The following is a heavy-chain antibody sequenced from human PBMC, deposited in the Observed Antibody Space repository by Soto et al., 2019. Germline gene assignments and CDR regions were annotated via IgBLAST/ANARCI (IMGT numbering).Heavy chain of an antibody. CDR1: GFTFSSYA. D-gene: IGHD3-22*01. V-gene: IGHV3-30-3*01. CDR3: ASGDPYYYDSSEKLNDY. Sequence: QVQLVESGGGVVQPGRSLRLSCAASGFTFSSYAMHWVRQAPGKGLEWVAVISYDGSNKYYADSVKGRFTISRDNSKNXXYLQMNSLRAEDTAVYYCASGDPYYYDSSEKLNDYWGQGTLVTVSS. CDR2: ISYDGSNK. J-gene: IGHJ4*02.